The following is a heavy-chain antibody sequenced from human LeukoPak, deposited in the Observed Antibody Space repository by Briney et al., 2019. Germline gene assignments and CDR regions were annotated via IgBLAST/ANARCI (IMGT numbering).Heavy chain of an antibody. J-gene: IGHJ3*02. V-gene: IGHV3-33*01. D-gene: IGHD6-25*01. CDR2: IWNDGTIK. Sequence: GGSLRLSCAASGFTFSSYGMHWVRQAVGKGLEWVAVIWNDGTIKYYADSVKGRFTISRDNSENTLYLQMNSLRVEDTAVYYCASQGPGIAAVDGFDIWGQGTMVTVSS. CDR3: ASQGPGIAAVDGFDI. CDR1: GFTFSSYG.